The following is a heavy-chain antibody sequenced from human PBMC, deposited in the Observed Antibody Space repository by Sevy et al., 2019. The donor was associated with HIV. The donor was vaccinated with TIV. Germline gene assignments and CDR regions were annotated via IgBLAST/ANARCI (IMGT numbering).Heavy chain of an antibody. CDR2: ISSSGSTI. CDR3: ARVRTQLRFLEWLPRHFDY. CDR1: GLTFSDYY. D-gene: IGHD3-3*01. Sequence: GGSLRLSCAASGLTFSDYYMSWIRQAPGKGLEWVSHISSSGSTIYYADSVKGRFTISRDNAKNSLYLQMNSLRAEDTAVYYCARVRTQLRFLEWLPRHFDYWGQGTLVTVSS. J-gene: IGHJ4*02. V-gene: IGHV3-11*01.